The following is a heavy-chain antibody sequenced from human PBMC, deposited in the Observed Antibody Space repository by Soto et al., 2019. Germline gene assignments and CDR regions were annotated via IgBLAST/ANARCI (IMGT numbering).Heavy chain of an antibody. Sequence: LRLSCAASGFTFSSYAMSWVRQAPGKGLEWVSAISGSGGSTYYADSVKGRFTISRDNSKNTLYLQMNSLRAEDTAVYYCAKVGRGLRFLEWLSLSGMDVWGQGTTVTVSS. CDR2: ISGSGGST. D-gene: IGHD3-3*01. V-gene: IGHV3-23*01. J-gene: IGHJ6*02. CDR3: AKVGRGLRFLEWLSLSGMDV. CDR1: GFTFSSYA.